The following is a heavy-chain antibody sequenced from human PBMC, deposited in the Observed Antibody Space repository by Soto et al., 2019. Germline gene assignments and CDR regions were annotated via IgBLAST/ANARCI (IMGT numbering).Heavy chain of an antibody. CDR2: ISYDGNNK. D-gene: IGHD3-10*02. CDR3: AKDKSATFGYFDY. J-gene: IGHJ4*02. V-gene: IGHV3-30*18. Sequence: QVQLGEFGGGVVQPGRSLRLSCAASGFTFSTYGIHWVRQAPGKGLEWVALISYDGNNKYYADSVKGRFTISRDNSKNTLYLQMNSLRAEDTAVYYCAKDKSATFGYFDYWGQGTLVTVSS. CDR1: GFTFSTYG.